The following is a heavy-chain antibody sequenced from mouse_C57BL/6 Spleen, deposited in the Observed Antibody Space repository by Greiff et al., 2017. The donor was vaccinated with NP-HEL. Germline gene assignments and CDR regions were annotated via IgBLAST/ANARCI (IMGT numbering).Heavy chain of an antibody. CDR2: ISDGGSYT. Sequence: VQGVESGGGLVKPGGSLKLSCAASGFTFSSYAMSWVRQTPEKRLEWVATISDGGSYTYYPDNVKGRFTISRDNAKNNLYLQMSHLKSEDTAMYYCAREDSTWYFDVWGTGTTVTVSS. CDR1: GFTFSSYA. J-gene: IGHJ1*03. V-gene: IGHV5-4*01. CDR3: AREDSTWYFDV.